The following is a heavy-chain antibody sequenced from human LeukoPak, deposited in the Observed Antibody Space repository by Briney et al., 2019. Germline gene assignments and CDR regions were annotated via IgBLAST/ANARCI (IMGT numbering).Heavy chain of an antibody. CDR3: ASCYYYDSSGYYYGIDY. Sequence: PGGSLRLSCAASGLTFDDYAMHWVRQAPGKGLEWVSGISWNSGSIGYADSVKGRFTISRDNSKNTLYLQMNSLRAEDTAVYYCASCYYYDSSGYYYGIDYWGQGTLVTVSS. D-gene: IGHD3-22*01. CDR2: ISWNSGSI. V-gene: IGHV3-9*01. CDR1: GLTFDDYA. J-gene: IGHJ4*02.